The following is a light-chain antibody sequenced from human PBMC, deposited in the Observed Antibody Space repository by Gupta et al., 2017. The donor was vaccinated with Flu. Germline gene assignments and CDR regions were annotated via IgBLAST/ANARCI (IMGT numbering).Light chain of an antibody. V-gene: IGLV2-8*01. CDR1: SSDIGGYNY. CDR2: AVT. J-gene: IGLJ3*02. Sequence: VTISCSGPSSDIGGYNYVSWYQHHPGNAPKLIIYAVTERPSGVPARFSGSKSGNTASLTVSGLQAEDEADYFCSSFAGSDNLWVFGGGTRLTVL. CDR3: SSFAGSDNLWV.